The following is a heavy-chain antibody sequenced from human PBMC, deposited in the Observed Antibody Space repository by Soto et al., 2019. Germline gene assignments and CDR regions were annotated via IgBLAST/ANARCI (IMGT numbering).Heavy chain of an antibody. CDR2: IDPSDSYT. Sequence: AGESLKISCKGSGYSFTSYWISWVRQMPGKGLEWMGRIDPSDSYTNYSPSFQGHVTISADKSISTAYLQWSSLKASDTAMYYCARHDSSSSHYYYGMDVWGQGTTVTVSS. CDR1: GYSFTSYW. CDR3: ARHDSSSSHYYYGMDV. D-gene: IGHD6-6*01. V-gene: IGHV5-10-1*01. J-gene: IGHJ6*02.